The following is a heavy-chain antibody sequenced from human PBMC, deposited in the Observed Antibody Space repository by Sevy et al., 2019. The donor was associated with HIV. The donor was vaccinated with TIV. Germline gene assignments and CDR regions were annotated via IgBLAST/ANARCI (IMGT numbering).Heavy chain of an antibody. Sequence: GGSLRLSCAASGFTFSSYSMNWVRQAPGKGLEWVSYISSSSSTIYYADSVKGRFTISRDNAKNSLYLQMNSLRAEDTAVYYCARGGSITMVRGVIKTRNFDYWGQGTLVTVSS. V-gene: IGHV3-48*01. J-gene: IGHJ4*02. CDR3: ARGGSITMVRGVIKTRNFDY. D-gene: IGHD3-10*01. CDR2: ISSSSSTI. CDR1: GFTFSSYS.